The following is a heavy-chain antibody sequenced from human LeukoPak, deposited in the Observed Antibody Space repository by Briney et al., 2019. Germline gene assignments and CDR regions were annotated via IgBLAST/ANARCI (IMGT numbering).Heavy chain of an antibody. J-gene: IGHJ4*02. D-gene: IGHD3-22*01. CDR2: INPSSGAT. V-gene: IGHV1-2*02. Sequence: ASVKVSCKASGYTFTGYFIHWVRQAPGQGLEWMGWINPSSGATNYAQNFQVRVTLTREMSISTAYMEVSRLLSDDTAVYYCARVTYDRSGYYNGIPYWGQGTLVIVSS. CDR1: GYTFTGYF. CDR3: ARVTYDRSGYYNGIPY.